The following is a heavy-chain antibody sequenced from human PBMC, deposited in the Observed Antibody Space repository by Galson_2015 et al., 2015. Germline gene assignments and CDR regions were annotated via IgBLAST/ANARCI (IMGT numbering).Heavy chain of an antibody. Sequence: SLRLSCAASGFTFSSYAMSWVRQAPGKGLEWVSAISDSGGSTYYADSVKGWFTISRDNSKNTLYLQMNSLRAEDTALYYCAKGRDGYNYHHYYYGMDVWGQGTTVTVSS. D-gene: IGHD5-24*01. CDR1: GFTFSSYA. V-gene: IGHV3-23*01. CDR2: ISDSGGST. CDR3: AKGRDGYNYHHYYYGMDV. J-gene: IGHJ6*02.